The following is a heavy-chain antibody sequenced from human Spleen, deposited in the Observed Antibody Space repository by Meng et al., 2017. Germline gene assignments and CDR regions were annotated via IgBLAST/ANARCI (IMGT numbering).Heavy chain of an antibody. CDR1: GYSFTTYW. CDR3: ARTQYYDFWSGYWGGYGFDY. V-gene: IGHV5-51*01. J-gene: IGHJ4*02. CDR2: IYPGDSDT. Sequence: GESLKISCTASGYSFTTYWIAWVREMPGKGLEWMGIIYPGDSDTRYSPSFQGQVTFSADKSKDTAYLQWSSLKASDTAMYYCARTQYYDFWSGYWGGYGFDYWGQGTLVTVSS. D-gene: IGHD3-3*01.